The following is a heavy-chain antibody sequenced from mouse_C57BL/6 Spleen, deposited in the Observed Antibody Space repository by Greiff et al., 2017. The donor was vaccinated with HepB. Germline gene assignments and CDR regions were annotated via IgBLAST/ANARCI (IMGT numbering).Heavy chain of an antibody. CDR3: AREGVYGNYVAWFAY. CDR2: ILPGSGST. Sequence: VKLQQSGAELMKPGASVKLSCKATGYTFTGYWIEWVKQRPGHGLEWIGEILPGSGSTNYNEKFKGKATFTADTSSNTAYMQLSSLTTEDSAIYYCAREGVYGNYVAWFAYWGQGTLVTVSA. CDR1: GYTFTGYW. D-gene: IGHD2-1*01. J-gene: IGHJ3*01. V-gene: IGHV1-9*01.